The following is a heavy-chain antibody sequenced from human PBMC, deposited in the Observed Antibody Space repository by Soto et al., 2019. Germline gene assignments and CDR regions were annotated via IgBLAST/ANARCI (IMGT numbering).Heavy chain of an antibody. Sequence: QVQLVQSGAEVKKPGASVKVSCKASGYTFASYGINWVRQAPGQGLEWLGWISPYDGYTHYAQILQGRVSITTDTSPXTAYMELRSLRSDDTAMYYCARGGYYDSSGARNYYFYGMNVWGQGTTVTVSS. CDR1: GYTFASYG. V-gene: IGHV1-18*01. CDR3: ARGGYYDSSGARNYYFYGMNV. J-gene: IGHJ6*02. CDR2: ISPYDGYT. D-gene: IGHD3-22*01.